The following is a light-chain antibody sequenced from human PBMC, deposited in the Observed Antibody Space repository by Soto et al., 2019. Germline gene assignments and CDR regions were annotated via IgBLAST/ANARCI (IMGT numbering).Light chain of an antibody. CDR1: QGLGTN. J-gene: IGKJ5*01. CDR2: AAS. Sequence: EVVTTQSPATLSVSPGERATLSCRASQGLGTNLAWYQQKPGQAPRLLIYAASTRATGVPGRFRGSAYGTEFTLTISSLQPEDFAIYYCQQYSKWPITFCQGTRLEIK. V-gene: IGKV3-15*01. CDR3: QQYSKWPIT.